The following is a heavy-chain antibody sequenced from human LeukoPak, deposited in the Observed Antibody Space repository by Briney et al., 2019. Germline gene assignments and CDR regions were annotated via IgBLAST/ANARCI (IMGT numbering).Heavy chain of an antibody. J-gene: IGHJ3*02. V-gene: IGHV1-46*01. D-gene: IGHD3-16*01. Sequence: ASVKVSCKASGYTFTSYYMHWVRQAPGQGLEWMGIINPSGGSTSYAQKFQGRVTMTRDTSTSTVYMELSSLRSEDTAVYYCARCAPNVWGYDAFDIWGQGTMVTVSS. CDR2: INPSGGST. CDR3: ARCAPNVWGYDAFDI. CDR1: GYTFTSYY.